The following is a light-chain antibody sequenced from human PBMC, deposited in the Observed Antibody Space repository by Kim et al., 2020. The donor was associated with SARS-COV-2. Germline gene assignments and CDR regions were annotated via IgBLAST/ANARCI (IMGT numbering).Light chain of an antibody. J-gene: IGLJ2*01. V-gene: IGLV3-1*01. Sequence: SVSTGQTASITCSGDKLGDKYACWYQQKPGQSPVLVIYQDSKRPSGIPERFSCSNSGNTATLTISGTQAMDEADYYCQAWDSSTVVFGGGTQLTVL. CDR1: KLGDKY. CDR2: QDS. CDR3: QAWDSSTVV.